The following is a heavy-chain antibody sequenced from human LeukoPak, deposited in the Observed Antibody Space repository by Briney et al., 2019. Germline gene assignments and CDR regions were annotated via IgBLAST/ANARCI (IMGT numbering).Heavy chain of an antibody. V-gene: IGHV1-46*01. Sequence: ASVKVSCKSSGYTFPSYYIVWVRQAPGQGLEWMGRSDPSGGSTSYAQKFQGRVTMTRGTSTSTVYMELSSLISEDTAVYYCARNSGSGFDYWGQGTMVTVSS. CDR2: SDPSGGST. CDR1: GYTFPSYY. CDR3: ARNSGSGFDY. D-gene: IGHD2-15*01. J-gene: IGHJ4*02.